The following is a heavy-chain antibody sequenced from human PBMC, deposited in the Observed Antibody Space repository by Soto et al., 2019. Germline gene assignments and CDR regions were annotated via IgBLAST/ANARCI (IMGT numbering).Heavy chain of an antibody. V-gene: IGHV1-69*13. Sequence: GASVKVSCQASGGTFSNHAISWVRQAPGQGLEWVGGIIPMFPTADYAQRFQGRVTITADDSTTTVYMELSGLRSEDTAMYYCARVDVKYCGGECCRCFYYGMDVWGQGTTVTVSS. J-gene: IGHJ6*02. D-gene: IGHD2-21*01. CDR2: IIPMFPTA. CDR3: ARVDVKYCGGECCRCFYYGMDV. CDR1: GGTFSNHA.